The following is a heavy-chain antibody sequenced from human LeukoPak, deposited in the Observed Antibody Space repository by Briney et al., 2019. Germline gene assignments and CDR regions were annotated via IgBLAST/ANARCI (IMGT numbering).Heavy chain of an antibody. Sequence: GGSLRLSCAASGFSISTYAMHWVRQAPGKGLEWVAVISYEGSIKNYADSVKGRFTISRDNSKDTVYLQMNSLRGEDTAVYHCARVKVDATPKGLDYWGQGTLVTVTS. D-gene: IGHD2-2*01. CDR3: ARVKVDATPKGLDY. CDR1: GFSISTYA. J-gene: IGHJ4*02. V-gene: IGHV3-30-3*01. CDR2: ISYEGSIK.